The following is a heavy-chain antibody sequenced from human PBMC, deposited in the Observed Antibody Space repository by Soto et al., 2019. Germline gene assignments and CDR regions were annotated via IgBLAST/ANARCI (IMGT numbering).Heavy chain of an antibody. CDR3: AKESDFWSGYFSPGTYLDY. CDR1: GFTFSNSA. V-gene: IGHV3-23*01. Sequence: EVQLLGSGGGLVQPGGSLRLSCAASGFTFSNSAMSWVRQPPGKGLEWFSCITCSGGDTFYADSVKCRFTISRDNSKNTLYLQMNSLRAEDTAIYYCAKESDFWSGYFSPGTYLDYWGQGTLVTVSS. D-gene: IGHD3-3*01. CDR2: ITCSGGDT. J-gene: IGHJ4*02.